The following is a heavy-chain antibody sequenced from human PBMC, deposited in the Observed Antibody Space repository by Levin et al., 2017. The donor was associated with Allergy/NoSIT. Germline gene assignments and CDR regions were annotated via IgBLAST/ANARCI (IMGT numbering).Heavy chain of an antibody. J-gene: IGHJ6*02. CDR2: ISSSSSYI. D-gene: IGHD6-25*01. Sequence: GESLKISCAASGFTFSSYSMNWVRQAPGKGLEWVSSISSSSSYIYYADSVKGRFTISRDNAKNSLYLQMNSLRAEDTAVYYCAREDVAALSRGMDVWGQGTTVTVSS. CDR3: AREDVAALSRGMDV. CDR1: GFTFSSYS. V-gene: IGHV3-21*01.